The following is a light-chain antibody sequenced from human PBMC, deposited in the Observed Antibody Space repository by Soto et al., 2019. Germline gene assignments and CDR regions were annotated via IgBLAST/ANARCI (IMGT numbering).Light chain of an antibody. Sequence: QSVLTQPPSVSGAPGQTITISCTGCSANIGAGYDVHWYQQLQGRAPKLLIYGNNNRPSGVPDRFSGSKSGTSVSLAITGLRGEDEADYHCQSYDSSLTNAVFGGGTQLTVL. CDR1: SANIGAGYD. CDR3: QSYDSSLTNAV. CDR2: GNN. V-gene: IGLV1-40*01. J-gene: IGLJ2*01.